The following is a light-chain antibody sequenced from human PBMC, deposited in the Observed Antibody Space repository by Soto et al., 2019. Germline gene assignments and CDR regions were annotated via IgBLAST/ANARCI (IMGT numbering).Light chain of an antibody. J-gene: IGKJ5*01. CDR2: WAS. CDR1: QSVFGSSDNKNY. V-gene: IGKV4-1*01. Sequence: DIVMTQSPDFLAVSLGERATINCRSSQSVFGSSDNKNYLAWYQQKPGQPPKLLIYWASTRESGVPDRFSGSGSGTGFTLTISSLQTEDVAVYYCQQYFTTPITFGQGTRLEIK. CDR3: QQYFTTPIT.